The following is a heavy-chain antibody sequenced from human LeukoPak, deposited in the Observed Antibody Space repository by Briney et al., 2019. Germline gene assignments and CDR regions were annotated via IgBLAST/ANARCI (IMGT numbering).Heavy chain of an antibody. Sequence: EAPSPPCTGSGGSISRYYCSWIRQPPGNGLEWIGYFYCSGSTNYNSSLNSLVTISVDTYKNQFSLKLSSVTAADTAVYYCARVGYIDWLLSRYYGMDVWGQGTTVTVSS. CDR1: GGSISRYY. CDR3: ARVGYIDWLLSRYYGMDV. V-gene: IGHV4-59*01. D-gene: IGHD3-9*01. J-gene: IGHJ6*02. CDR2: FYCSGST.